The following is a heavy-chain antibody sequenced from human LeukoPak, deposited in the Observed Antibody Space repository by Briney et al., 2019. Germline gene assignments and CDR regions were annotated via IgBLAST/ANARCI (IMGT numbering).Heavy chain of an antibody. CDR1: GLTFSSYW. Sequence: GGSLRLSCAASGLTFSSYWMHWVRQAPGKGLVWVSRINSDGSSTSYADSVKGRFTISRDNAKNTLYLQMNTLRAEDTAVYYCAREEGYCTSTSCHAGGHAFDIWGQGTMVTVSP. D-gene: IGHD2-2*01. CDR3: AREEGYCTSTSCHAGGHAFDI. CDR2: INSDGSST. V-gene: IGHV3-74*01. J-gene: IGHJ3*02.